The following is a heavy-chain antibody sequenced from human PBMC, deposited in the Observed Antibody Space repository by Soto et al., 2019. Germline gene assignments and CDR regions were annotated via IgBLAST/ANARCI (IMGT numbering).Heavy chain of an antibody. Sequence: QITLKESGPTLVKPTQTLTLTCTFSGFSLSTSGVGVGWIRQPPGKALEWLALIYWDDDKRYSPSLKSRITITKDTSKNQVVLTMTNMDPVDTATSYCAHGQYGSGTYTDWFDPWGQGTLVTVSS. CDR3: AHGQYGSGTYTDWFDP. D-gene: IGHD3-10*01. CDR1: GFSLSTSGVG. V-gene: IGHV2-5*02. J-gene: IGHJ5*02. CDR2: IYWDDDK.